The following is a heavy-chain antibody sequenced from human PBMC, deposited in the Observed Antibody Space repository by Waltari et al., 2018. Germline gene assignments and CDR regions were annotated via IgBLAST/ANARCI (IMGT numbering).Heavy chain of an antibody. V-gene: IGHV7-4-1*02. CDR3: ARDGIQWELSGTCGY. CDR2: INTNTGNP. D-gene: IGHD1-26*01. Sequence: QVQLVQSGSELKKPGASVKVSCKASGYTFTSYAMNWVRQAPGQGLEWMGWINTNTGNPTYAQGFTGRCVFSLGTTVSTAYLQVSSLKAEDTAVYYCARDGIQWELSGTCGYWGQGTLVTVSS. CDR1: GYTFTSYA. J-gene: IGHJ4*02.